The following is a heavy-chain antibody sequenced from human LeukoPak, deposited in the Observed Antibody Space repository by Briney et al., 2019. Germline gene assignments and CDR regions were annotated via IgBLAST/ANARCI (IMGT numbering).Heavy chain of an antibody. CDR3: ARDRGVPFDI. CDR1: GGSISSGDYY. Sequence: SETLSLTCTVSGGSISSGDYYWSWIRQPPGKGLEWIGYIYYSGSTYYNPSLKSRVTISVGTSKNQFSLRLSSVTAADTAVYYCARDRGVPFDIWGQGTMVTVSS. CDR2: IYYSGST. J-gene: IGHJ3*02. V-gene: IGHV4-30-4*08.